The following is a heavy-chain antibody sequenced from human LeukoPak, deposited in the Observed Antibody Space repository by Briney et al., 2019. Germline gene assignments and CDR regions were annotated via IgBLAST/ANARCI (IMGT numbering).Heavy chain of an antibody. CDR2: IKQDGSEE. J-gene: IGHJ4*02. CDR1: GFTFSSYW. Sequence: GGSLRLSCAASGFTFSSYWMSWVRQAPGKGLEWVANIKQDGSEEYYVDSLKGRFTISRDNSKNTLYLQMNSLRAEDTAVYYCAKMGWFGEKAGRGYWGQGTLVTVSS. D-gene: IGHD3-10*01. CDR3: AKMGWFGEKAGRGY. V-gene: IGHV3-7*01.